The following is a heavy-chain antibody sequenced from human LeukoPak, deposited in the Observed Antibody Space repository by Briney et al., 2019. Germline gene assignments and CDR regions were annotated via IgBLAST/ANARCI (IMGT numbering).Heavy chain of an antibody. CDR1: GFTFSSYG. CDR2: ISGSGGST. Sequence: GALRLSCAASGFTFSSYGMSWVRQAPGKGLEWVSAISGSGGSTYYADSVKGRFTISRDNAKNSLYLQMNSLRAEDTAVYYCARVRGVIGWFDPWGQGTLVTVSS. V-gene: IGHV3-23*01. CDR3: ARVRGVIGWFDP. J-gene: IGHJ5*02. D-gene: IGHD3-16*02.